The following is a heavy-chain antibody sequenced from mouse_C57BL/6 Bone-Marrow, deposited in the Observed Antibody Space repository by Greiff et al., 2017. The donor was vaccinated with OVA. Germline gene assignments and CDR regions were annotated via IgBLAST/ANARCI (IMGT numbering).Heavy chain of an antibody. Sequence: VKLKQPGAELVKPGASVKMSCKASGYTFTSYWITWVKQRPGQGLEWIGDIYPGSGSTNYNEKFKSKATLTVDTSSSTAYMQLSSLTSEDSAVYYCARDYDYEDYAMDYWGQGTSVTVSS. J-gene: IGHJ4*01. V-gene: IGHV1-55*01. CDR1: GYTFTSYW. CDR2: IYPGSGST. CDR3: ARDYDYEDYAMDY. D-gene: IGHD2-4*01.